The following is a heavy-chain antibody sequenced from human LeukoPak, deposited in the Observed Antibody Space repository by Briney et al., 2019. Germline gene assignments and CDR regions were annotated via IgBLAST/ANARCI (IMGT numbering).Heavy chain of an antibody. V-gene: IGHV3-23*01. CDR2: MSGSGYYT. J-gene: IGHJ6*03. Sequence: GGSLRLSCAASGFAFSNFAMSWVRQAPGKGLEWVSAMSGSGYYTYYVESVKGRFTISRDKSKNPLYLNMNSLRADDTAVYYCAKMEGQRLYDYCMDVWGRGTTVTVSS. D-gene: IGHD3-3*01. CDR1: GFAFSNFA. CDR3: AKMEGQRLYDYCMDV.